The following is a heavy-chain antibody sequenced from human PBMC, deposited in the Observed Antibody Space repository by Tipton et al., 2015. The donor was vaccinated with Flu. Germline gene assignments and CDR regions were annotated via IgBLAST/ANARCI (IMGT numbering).Heavy chain of an antibody. CDR3: ARLHGYCSSTSCLYDAFDI. V-gene: IGHV4-34*01. CDR1: GGSFSGYY. J-gene: IGHJ3*02. CDR2: INHSGST. D-gene: IGHD2-2*01. Sequence: LRLSCAVYGGSFSGYYWSWIRQPPGKGLEWIGEINHSGSTNYNPSLKSRVTISVDTSKNQFSLKLSSVTAADTAVYYCARLHGYCSSTSCLYDAFDIWGQGTMVTVSS.